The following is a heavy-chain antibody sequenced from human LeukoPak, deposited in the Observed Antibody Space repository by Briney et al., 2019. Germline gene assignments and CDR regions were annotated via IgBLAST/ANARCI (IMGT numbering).Heavy chain of an antibody. CDR1: GFTFSSYE. D-gene: IGHD3-10*02. J-gene: IGHJ6*04. CDR2: ISSSGSTI. CDR3: AEHGITMIGGV. Sequence: GGSLRLSCAASGFTFSSYEMNWVRQAPGKGLEWVSYISSSGSTIYYADSVKGRFTISRDNAKNSLYLQMNSLRAEDTAVYYCAEHGITMIGGVWGKGTTVTISS. V-gene: IGHV3-48*03.